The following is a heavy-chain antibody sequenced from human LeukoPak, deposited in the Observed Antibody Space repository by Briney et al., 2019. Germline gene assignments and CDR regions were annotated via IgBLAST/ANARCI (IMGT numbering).Heavy chain of an antibody. V-gene: IGHV7-4-1*02. Sequence: ASVKVSCKASGYTFTIYAMNWVRHAPGQGLEWMGCINTNAGNPTYAQGFTGRYVFSLDTSATTPYLQISTLKAEDTAVFYCSRSGGIYVYLWGAVDSWGQGTMVTVSS. CDR1: GYTFTIYA. CDR3: SRSGGIYVYLWGAVDS. D-gene: IGHD3-10*02. J-gene: IGHJ3*02. CDR2: INTNAGNP.